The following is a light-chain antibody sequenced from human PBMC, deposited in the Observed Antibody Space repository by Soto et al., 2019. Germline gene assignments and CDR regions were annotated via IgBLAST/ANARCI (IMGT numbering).Light chain of an antibody. J-gene: IGLJ3*02. Sequence: QSVLTQPPLESGTTGQRVTISCSGSRSTIGSNPVQWYRQLPGTAPQLLIYRSDQRPSGVPDRFSGSKSGTSASLTISLLQAEDDADYHCATWDDNVYGPVFGGGTKLTVL. V-gene: IGLV1-44*01. CDR1: RSTIGSNP. CDR2: RSD. CDR3: ATWDDNVYGPV.